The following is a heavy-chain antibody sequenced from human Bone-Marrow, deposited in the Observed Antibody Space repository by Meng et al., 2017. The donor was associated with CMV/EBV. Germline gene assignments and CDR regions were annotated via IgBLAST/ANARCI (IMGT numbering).Heavy chain of an antibody. CDR3: AKDGDFWSGYPRGMAV. CDR2: IRYDGSNK. D-gene: IGHD3-3*01. CDR1: GFTFSSYG. V-gene: IGHV3-30*02. J-gene: IGHJ6*01. Sequence: GGSLRLSCAASGFTFSSYGMHWVRQAPGKGLEWVAFIRYDGSNKYYADSVKGRFTISRDNSKNTLYLQMNSLRAEDTAVCYCAKDGDFWSGYPRGMAVWGQGPTVTSYS.